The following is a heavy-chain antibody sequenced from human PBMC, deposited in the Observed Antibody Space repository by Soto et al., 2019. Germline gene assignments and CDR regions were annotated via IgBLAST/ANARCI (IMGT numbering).Heavy chain of an antibody. Sequence: SETLSLTCTVSGDSISAYSLSWVRQPPGKGLEWIGNIHYNGNTKYNPSLKSRVTMSVDTSKNQFSLKLISVTAVDTAKYFCAREGNLGRWLQPLDFWGQGTLVTVSS. CDR1: GDSISAYS. V-gene: IGHV4-59*01. CDR2: IHYNGNT. D-gene: IGHD5-12*01. J-gene: IGHJ4*02. CDR3: AREGNLGRWLQPLDF.